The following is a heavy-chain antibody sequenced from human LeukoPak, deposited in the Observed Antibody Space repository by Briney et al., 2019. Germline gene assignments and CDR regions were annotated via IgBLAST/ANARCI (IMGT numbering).Heavy chain of an antibody. J-gene: IGHJ4*02. D-gene: IGHD6-19*01. CDR3: AREYSSGWDY. Sequence: SXGTFTSYYXXXXQQAPGQGLEWMGIINPSGGSTSYAQKFQGRVTMTRDTSTSTVYMELSSLRSEDTAVYYCAREYSSGWDYWGQGTLVTVSS. CDR1: XGTFTSYY. V-gene: IGHV1-46*01. CDR2: INPSGGST.